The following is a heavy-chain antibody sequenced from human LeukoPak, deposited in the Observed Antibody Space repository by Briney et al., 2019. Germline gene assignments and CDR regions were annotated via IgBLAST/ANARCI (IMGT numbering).Heavy chain of an antibody. J-gene: IGHJ4*02. CDR2: IGANEIT. V-gene: IGHV3-23*01. D-gene: IGHD6-19*01. Sequence: GGSLRLSCAASGFTFNSYAMSWVRQAPGRGLEWVSTIGANEITNYGDSVKGRFTISRDNSKSTLYLRMNSLRAEDTAVYYCAKDAPGAGGFDYWGQGTLVTVSS. CDR3: AKDAPGAGGFDY. CDR1: GFTFNSYA.